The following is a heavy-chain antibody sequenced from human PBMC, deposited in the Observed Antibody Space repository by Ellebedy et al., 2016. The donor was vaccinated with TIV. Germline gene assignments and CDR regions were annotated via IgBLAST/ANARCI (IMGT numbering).Heavy chain of an antibody. V-gene: IGHV1-46*01. D-gene: IGHD6-19*01. J-gene: IGHJ5*02. Sequence: AASVKVSCKASGYTFTSYYMHWVRQAPGQGLEWMGIINPSGIANYAQKFQGRVTITADKSTSTAYMELSSLRSEDTAVYYCAREPSGVGWYDSSWFDPWGQGTLVTVSS. CDR3: AREPSGVGWYDSSWFDP. CDR2: INPSGIA. CDR1: GYTFTSYY.